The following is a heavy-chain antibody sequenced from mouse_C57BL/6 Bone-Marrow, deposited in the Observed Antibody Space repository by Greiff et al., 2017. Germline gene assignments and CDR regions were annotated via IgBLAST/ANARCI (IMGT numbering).Heavy chain of an antibody. V-gene: IGHV14-4*01. Sequence: VQLQQSGAELVRPGASVKLSCTASGFNIKDDYMHWVKQRPEQGLEWIGWIDPENGATEYASKFQGKATITADTSSNTAYLQLSSLTSEDTAVYYCTTLFITTVVATSDVWGTGTTVTVSS. D-gene: IGHD1-1*01. J-gene: IGHJ1*03. CDR2: IDPENGAT. CDR3: TTLFITTVVATSDV. CDR1: GFNIKDDY.